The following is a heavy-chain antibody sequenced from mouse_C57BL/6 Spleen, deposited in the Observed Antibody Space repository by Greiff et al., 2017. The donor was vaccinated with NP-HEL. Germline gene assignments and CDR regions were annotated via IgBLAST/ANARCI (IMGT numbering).Heavy chain of an antibody. CDR1: GYTFTSYW. D-gene: IGHD2-4*01. J-gene: IGHJ2*01. CDR3: ARRGDYDERGYFDD. Sequence: VQLQQPGAELVKPGASVKMSCKASGYTFTSYWITWVKQRPGQGLEWIGDIYPGSGSTNYNGKFKSKATLTVDTSSSTAYTQLSGLTSEDSAVYYCARRGDYDERGYFDDWGQGTTLTAAS. CDR2: IYPGSGST. V-gene: IGHV1-55*01.